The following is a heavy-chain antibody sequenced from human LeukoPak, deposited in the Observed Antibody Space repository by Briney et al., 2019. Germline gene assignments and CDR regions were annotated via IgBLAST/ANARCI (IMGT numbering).Heavy chain of an antibody. Sequence: GASVKVSCKASGYTFTSYDINWVRQATGQGLEWMGWMNPNSGNTGYAQKFQGRVTMTRNTSISTAYMELSSLRSEDTAVYYCARGEGTTVSTDFDYWGQGTLVTVSS. CDR2: MNPNSGNT. V-gene: IGHV1-8*01. J-gene: IGHJ4*02. CDR1: GYTFTSYD. CDR3: ARGEGTTVSTDFDY. D-gene: IGHD4-17*01.